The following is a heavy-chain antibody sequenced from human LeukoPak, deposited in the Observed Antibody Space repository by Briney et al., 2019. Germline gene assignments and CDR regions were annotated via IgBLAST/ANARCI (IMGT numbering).Heavy chain of an antibody. V-gene: IGHV1-69*13. J-gene: IGHJ6*02. CDR3: ARGKNYDFWSGYRPYYYYGMDV. CDR2: IIPIFGTA. D-gene: IGHD3-3*01. Sequence: SVKVSCKASGGTFISYAISWVRQAPGQGLEWMGGIIPIFGTANYAQKFQGRVTITADESTSTAYMELSSLRSEDTAVYYCARGKNYDFWSGYRPYYYYGMDVWGQGTTVTVSS. CDR1: GGTFISYA.